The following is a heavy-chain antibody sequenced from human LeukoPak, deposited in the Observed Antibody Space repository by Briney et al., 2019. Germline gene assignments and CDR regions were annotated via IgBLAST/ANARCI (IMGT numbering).Heavy chain of an antibody. D-gene: IGHD3-3*01. Sequence: SETLSLTCTVSGGSISSSSYYWGWIRQPPGKGLEWIGSIYYSGSTYYNPSLKSRVTISVDTSKNQFSLKLSSVTAADTAVYYCARGHYDFWSGYYHDYWGQGTLVTVSS. CDR1: GGSISSSSYY. CDR2: IYYSGST. V-gene: IGHV4-39*07. J-gene: IGHJ4*02. CDR3: ARGHYDFWSGYYHDY.